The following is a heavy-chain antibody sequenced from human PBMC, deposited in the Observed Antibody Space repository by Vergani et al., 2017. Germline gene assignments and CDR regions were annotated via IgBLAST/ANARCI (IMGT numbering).Heavy chain of an antibody. Sequence: EVQLVESGGGLVQPGGSLRLSCAASGFTFSSYEMNWVRQAPGKGLEWVSYISSSGSTIYYADSVKGRFTISRDNAKNSLYLQMNSLRAEDTAVYYCARYRQGAKYFQHWGQGTLVTVSS. CDR1: GFTFSSYE. J-gene: IGHJ1*01. V-gene: IGHV3-48*03. CDR3: ARYRQGAKYFQH. D-gene: IGHD3-16*02. CDR2: ISSSGSTI.